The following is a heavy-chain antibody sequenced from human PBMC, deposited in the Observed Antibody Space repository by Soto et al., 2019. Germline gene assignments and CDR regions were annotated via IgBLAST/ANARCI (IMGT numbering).Heavy chain of an antibody. CDR2: FDPEDGET. Sequence: ASVKVSCKVSGYTLTELSMHWVRQAPGKGLEWMGGFDPEDGETIYAQKFQGRVTMTEDTSTDTAYMELSSLRSEDTAVYYCATCITGTYWFDPWGQGTLVTVSS. J-gene: IGHJ5*02. CDR1: GYTLTELS. V-gene: IGHV1-24*01. CDR3: ATCITGTYWFDP. D-gene: IGHD1-7*01.